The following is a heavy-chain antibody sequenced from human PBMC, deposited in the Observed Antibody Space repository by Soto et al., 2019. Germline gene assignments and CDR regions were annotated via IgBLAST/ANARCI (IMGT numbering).Heavy chain of an antibody. J-gene: IGHJ6*02. CDR1: GGSFSGYY. CDR3: ARVVMGYYYYGMGV. Sequence: SETLSLTCAVYGGSFSGYYWSWIRQPPGKGLEWIGEINHSGSTNYNPSLKSRVTISVDTSKNQFSLKLSSVTAADTAVYYCARVVMGYYYYGMGVWGQGTTVTVSS. V-gene: IGHV4-34*01. D-gene: IGHD3-22*01. CDR2: INHSGST.